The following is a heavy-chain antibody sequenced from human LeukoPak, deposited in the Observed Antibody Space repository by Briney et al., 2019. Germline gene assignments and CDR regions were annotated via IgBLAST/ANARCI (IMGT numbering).Heavy chain of an antibody. D-gene: IGHD2-15*01. Sequence: GGSLRLSCAASGFTFSRYAISWVRQAPGKGLEWVSAISGSGDRTYYADSVKGRFTISRDNSKNTLYLQMNSLRAEDTAVYYCAFSRGGEEDYFDYWGQGTLVTVSS. CDR2: ISGSGDRT. V-gene: IGHV3-23*01. J-gene: IGHJ4*02. CDR1: GFTFSRYA. CDR3: AFSRGGEEDYFDY.